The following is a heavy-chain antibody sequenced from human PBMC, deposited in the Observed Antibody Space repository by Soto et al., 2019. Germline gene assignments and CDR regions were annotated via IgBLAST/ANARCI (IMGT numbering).Heavy chain of an antibody. CDR2: IKQDGSEK. Sequence: GGSLRLSCAPSGFTFSSYGMHWARQAPGKGLEWVANIKQDGSEKYYVDSVKGRFTISRDNAKNSLYLQMNSLRAEDTAVYYCARDFRPQSEWLKHYYYYGMDVWGQGTTVTVSS. V-gene: IGHV3-7*01. D-gene: IGHD3-3*01. J-gene: IGHJ6*02. CDR3: ARDFRPQSEWLKHYYYYGMDV. CDR1: GFTFSSYG.